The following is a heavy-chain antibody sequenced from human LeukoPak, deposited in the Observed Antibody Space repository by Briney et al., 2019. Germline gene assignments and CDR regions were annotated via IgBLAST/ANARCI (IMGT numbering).Heavy chain of an antibody. CDR3: ARGAHPQWPPMQY. CDR2: ISSSSSYI. D-gene: IGHD6-19*01. Sequence: GGSLRLSCAASGFTFSSYSMNWVRQAPGKGLEWVSSISSSSSYIYYADSVKGRFTISRDNAKNSLYLQMNSLRAEDTAVYYCARGAHPQWPPMQYWGQGSLVTVSS. J-gene: IGHJ4*02. V-gene: IGHV3-21*01. CDR1: GFTFSSYS.